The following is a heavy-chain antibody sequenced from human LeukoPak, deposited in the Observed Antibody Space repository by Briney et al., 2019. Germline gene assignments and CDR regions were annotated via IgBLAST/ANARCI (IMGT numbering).Heavy chain of an antibody. CDR3: ARVGYDGY. CDR2: ISSSSTTI. Sequence: GGSLRLSCAASGFTFSSYDMNWVRQAPGKGLEWLSHISSSSTTIYYADSVKGRFTVSRDNAKNSLNLQMNSLRAEDTAVYYCARVGYDGYWGQGTLVTVSS. CDR1: GFTFSSYD. J-gene: IGHJ4*02. V-gene: IGHV3-48*03. D-gene: IGHD3-22*01.